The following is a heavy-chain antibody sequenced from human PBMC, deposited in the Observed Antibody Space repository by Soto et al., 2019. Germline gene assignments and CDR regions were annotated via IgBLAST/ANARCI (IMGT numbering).Heavy chain of an antibody. D-gene: IGHD3-10*01. CDR2: ISTYNGNT. CDR1: GYTFNSCG. J-gene: IGHJ4*02. CDR3: AREMVRGVGSDY. V-gene: IGHV1-18*01. Sequence: QVQLVQSGAEVKKPGASVKVSCKASGYTFNSCGVSWVRQAPGQGLEWMGWISTYNGNTKYAQKLQGRVTMTTDTSTSKAYMELRSLRSDDTAVFYCAREMVRGVGSDYWGQATLVTVSS.